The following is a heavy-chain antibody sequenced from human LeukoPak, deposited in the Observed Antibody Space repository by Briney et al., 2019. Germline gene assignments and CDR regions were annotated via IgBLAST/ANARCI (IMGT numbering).Heavy chain of an antibody. CDR2: IYYSGST. J-gene: IGHJ4*02. CDR3: ARDQVIVPAVDY. D-gene: IGHD2-2*01. Sequence: PSQTLSLTCTVSGGSLSSGDYYWSWLRQPPGTGLEWIGYIYYSGSTYYNPSLKSRVTISVDTSKNQFSLKLSSVTAADTAVYYWARDQVIVPAVDYWGQGTLVTVSS. V-gene: IGHV4-30-4*08. CDR1: GGSLSSGDYY.